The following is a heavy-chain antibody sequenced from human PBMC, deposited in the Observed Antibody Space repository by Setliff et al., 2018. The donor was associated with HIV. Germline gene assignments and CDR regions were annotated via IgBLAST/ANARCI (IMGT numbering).Heavy chain of an antibody. Sequence: ASVKVSCKASGYTFTSYVMHWVRQAPGQRLEWMGWINAGNGHTKYSQKFQGRVSITRDTSASTAYMELSSLRSEDTAVYYCARDSFGGEFTYYYYGMDVWGQGTTVTVS. D-gene: IGHD3-10*01. CDR2: INAGNGHT. CDR3: ARDSFGGEFTYYYYGMDV. V-gene: IGHV1-3*01. CDR1: GYTFTSYV. J-gene: IGHJ6*02.